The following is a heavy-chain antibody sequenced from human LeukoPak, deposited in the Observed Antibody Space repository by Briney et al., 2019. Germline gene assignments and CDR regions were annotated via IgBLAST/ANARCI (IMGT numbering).Heavy chain of an antibody. V-gene: IGHV1-18*01. Sequence: GASVKVSCKASVFILKTYGISWARQAQGEGREWMGWISGNNDNTNYAPRFLGRVTLTRDTSTDTVYMELGSLTSDDTAVYYCARDGEITSGGVVVSPTFDHWGQGTLISVSS. CDR3: ARDGEITSGGVVVSPTFDH. CDR2: ISGNNDNT. J-gene: IGHJ4*02. CDR1: VFILKTYG. D-gene: IGHD3-16*02.